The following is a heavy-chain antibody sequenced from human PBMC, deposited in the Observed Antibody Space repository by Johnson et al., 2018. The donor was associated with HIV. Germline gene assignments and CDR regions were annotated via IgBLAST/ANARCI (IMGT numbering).Heavy chain of an antibody. J-gene: IGHJ3*02. D-gene: IGHD2-2*02. V-gene: IGHV3-20*04. CDR1: GFSFDDYG. Sequence: VQLVESGGGVVRPGGSLRLSCAASGFSFDDYGMSWVRQAPGKGLEWVSGINGNGGSTGYADSVKGRFSISRDNAKNSLYLQMNSLRAEDTAVYFCLQDGYCSSANCHTGAFDIWGQGTMVTVSS. CDR3: LQDGYCSSANCHTGAFDI. CDR2: INGNGGST.